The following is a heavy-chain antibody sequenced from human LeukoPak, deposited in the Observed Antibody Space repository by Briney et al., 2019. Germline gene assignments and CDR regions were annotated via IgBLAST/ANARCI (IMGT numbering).Heavy chain of an antibody. CDR1: GFNFGDYY. CDR3: ARDYSGYSNY. Sequence: GGSLRLSCVASGFNFGDYYMNWIRQSPGKGLEWISYMSSRSGIIYYGGSVKGRFTISRDNARNSLYLQMNSLRAEDTAVYYCARDYSGYSNYWGQGALVTVSS. J-gene: IGHJ4*02. V-gene: IGHV3-11*04. D-gene: IGHD4-11*01. CDR2: MSSRSGII.